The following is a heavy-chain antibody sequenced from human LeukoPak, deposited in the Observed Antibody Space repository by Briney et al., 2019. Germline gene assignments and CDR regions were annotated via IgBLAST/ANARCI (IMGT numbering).Heavy chain of an antibody. CDR3: ARVKGVVTAILDY. CDR2: IYYGGST. D-gene: IGHD2-21*02. CDR1: GASISSYY. J-gene: IGHJ4*02. V-gene: IGHV4-59*01. Sequence: SETLSLTCTVSGASISSYYWSWIRQPPGKGLEWIGYIYYGGSTNYNPSLKSRVTFSVDTSKNQFSLKLISVTAADTAVYYCARVKGVVTAILDYWGQGTLVTVSS.